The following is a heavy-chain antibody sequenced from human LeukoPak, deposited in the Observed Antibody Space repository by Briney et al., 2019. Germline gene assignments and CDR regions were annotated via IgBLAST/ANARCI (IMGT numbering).Heavy chain of an antibody. CDR1: GFTFSTCC. Sequence: KNGGSLRLSCAASGFTFSTCCMNWVRQAPGKGLEWVSSITSSTSSSNSYIYYADSVKGRFTISRDNAKNSLYLQMNSLRAEDTAVYYCARGSRGMVRGVNNWFDPWGQGTLVTVSS. J-gene: IGHJ5*02. V-gene: IGHV3-21*01. D-gene: IGHD3-10*01. CDR2: ITSSTSSSNSYI. CDR3: ARGSRGMVRGVNNWFDP.